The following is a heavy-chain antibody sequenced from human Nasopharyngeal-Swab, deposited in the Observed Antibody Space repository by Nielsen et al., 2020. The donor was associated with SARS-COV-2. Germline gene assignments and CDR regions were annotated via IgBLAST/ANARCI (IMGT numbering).Heavy chain of an antibody. V-gene: IGHV4-34*01. D-gene: IGHD3-10*01. J-gene: IGHJ4*02. CDR1: GGSFSGYY. CDR2: INHRGST. Sequence: SETLSPTCAVSGGSFSGYYWSWIRQPLGKGLEWIGEINHRGSTIYNQSLKSRVTISGDTSKNQFSLKLSSLTAADTAVYYCARMGWFGEFVFDHWGQGTPVTVSS. CDR3: ARMGWFGEFVFDH.